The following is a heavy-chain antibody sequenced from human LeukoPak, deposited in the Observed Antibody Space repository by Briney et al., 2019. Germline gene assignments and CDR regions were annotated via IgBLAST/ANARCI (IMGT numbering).Heavy chain of an antibody. CDR1: GFTFSSYG. CDR3: AKGTVPAANPDDAFDI. J-gene: IGHJ3*02. Sequence: GGSLRLSCAASGFTFSSYGMHWVRQAPGKGLEWVAVISYDGSNKYYADSVKGRFTISRDNSKNTLYLQMNSLRAEDTAVYYCAKGTVPAANPDDAFDIWGQGTMVTVSS. CDR2: ISYDGSNK. D-gene: IGHD2-2*01. V-gene: IGHV3-30*18.